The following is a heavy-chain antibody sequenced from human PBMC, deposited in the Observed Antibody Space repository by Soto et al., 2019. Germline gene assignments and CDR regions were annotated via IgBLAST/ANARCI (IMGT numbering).Heavy chain of an antibody. J-gene: IGHJ5*02. D-gene: IGHD2-2*01. CDR1: GHTFTGYY. Sequence: QVQPVQSGAEVKKPGASVKISCKASGHTFTGYYIHWVRQSPGQGLEWMGWINHNSGGTDYGQKFQGRVTMTRDTSISTVYMELTRLRSADTAVYYCASGKAIDAEIYNGFDPWGQGTLVTVSS. V-gene: IGHV1-2*02. CDR2: INHNSGGT. CDR3: ASGKAIDAEIYNGFDP.